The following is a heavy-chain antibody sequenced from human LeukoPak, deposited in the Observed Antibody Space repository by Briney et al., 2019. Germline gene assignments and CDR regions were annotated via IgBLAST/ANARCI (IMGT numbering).Heavy chain of an antibody. CDR2: IKQDGSEK. CDR1: GFTFSSYW. D-gene: IGHD3-9*01. CDR3: ARDDYDILTGFDY. J-gene: IGHJ4*02. V-gene: IGHV3-7*01. Sequence: PGGSLRLSCAASGFTFSSYWMIWVRQAPGKGLEWVANIKQDGSEKYYVDSVKGRFTISRDNAKNSLYLQMNSLRAEDTAVYYCARDDYDILTGFDYWGQGTLVTVSS.